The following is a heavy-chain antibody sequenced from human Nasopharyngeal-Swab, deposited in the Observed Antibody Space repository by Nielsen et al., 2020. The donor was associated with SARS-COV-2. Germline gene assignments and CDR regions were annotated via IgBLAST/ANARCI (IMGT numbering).Heavy chain of an antibody. V-gene: IGHV4-34*01. D-gene: IGHD3-10*01. Sequence: SETLSLTCGVYGGSVSGSSWSWIRQPPGRGLEWIGDLTHDGSTTYNASFRGRSAITSDRSSNQVSLRVNSMTAADSALYFCARGGLLYYYYPLDVWGQGTTVTVSS. J-gene: IGHJ6*02. CDR2: LTHDGST. CDR1: GGSVSGSS. CDR3: ARGGLLYYYYPLDV.